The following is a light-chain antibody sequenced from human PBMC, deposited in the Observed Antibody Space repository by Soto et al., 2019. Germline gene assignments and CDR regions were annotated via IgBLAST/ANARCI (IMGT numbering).Light chain of an antibody. J-gene: IGKJ1*01. CDR2: GAS. Sequence: IVMTRSSGPLSFSPGERATPSCRASQSVSSNLXWYXXKXGXXXRXXXYGASTRATGIPARFSGSGYGTEFTLTISSLQSEDFAVYYCQQYNNWPRTFGQGTKVDI. CDR1: QSVSSN. V-gene: IGKV3-15*01. CDR3: QQYNNWPRT.